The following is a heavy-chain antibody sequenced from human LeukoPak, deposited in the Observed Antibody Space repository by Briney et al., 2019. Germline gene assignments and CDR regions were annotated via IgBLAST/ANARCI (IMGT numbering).Heavy chain of an antibody. CDR3: AREFRVGYYYDSSGYRGPDY. Sequence: PGGSLRLSCAASGLTVSSEYMSWVRQAPGKGLEWVSVIYSDGSTYYADSVKGRFTISRDNAKNSLYLQMNSLRAEDTAVYYCAREFRVGYYYDSSGYRGPDYWGQGTLVTVSS. J-gene: IGHJ4*02. V-gene: IGHV3-53*01. CDR1: GLTVSSEY. D-gene: IGHD3-22*01. CDR2: IYSDGST.